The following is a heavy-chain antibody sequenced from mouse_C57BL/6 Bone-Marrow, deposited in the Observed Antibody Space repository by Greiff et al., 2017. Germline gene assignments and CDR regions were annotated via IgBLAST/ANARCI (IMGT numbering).Heavy chain of an antibody. J-gene: IGHJ2*01. Sequence: VQLQQSGAELVRPGASVKLSCTASGFNFKDDYMHWVKQRPEQGLEWIGWIDPENGDTEYASKFQGKATITADTSSNTAYLQLSSLTAEDTAVYYCTTGNYYYWGRGTTLTVSS. CDR3: TTGNYYY. D-gene: IGHD2-1*01. CDR2: IDPENGDT. CDR1: GFNFKDDY. V-gene: IGHV14-4*01.